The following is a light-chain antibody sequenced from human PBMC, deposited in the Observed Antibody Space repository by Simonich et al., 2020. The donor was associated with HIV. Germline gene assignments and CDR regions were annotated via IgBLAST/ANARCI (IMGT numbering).Light chain of an antibody. J-gene: IGLJ3*02. CDR1: SSNIGSNF. V-gene: IGLV1-47*01. CDR3: SSYTSSSTWV. Sequence: QSVLTQPPSASGTPGQRVTISCSGSSSNIGSNFVYWYHQLPGTAPKLLIYRNKQRPSGVPDRFSGSKSGTSASRAISGLRSEEEADYYCSSYTSSSTWVFGGGTKVTVL. CDR2: RNK.